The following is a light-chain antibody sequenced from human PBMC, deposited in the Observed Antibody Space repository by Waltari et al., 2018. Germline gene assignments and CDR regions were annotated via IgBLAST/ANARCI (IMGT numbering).Light chain of an antibody. Sequence: SYELTQPPSVSVSPGQTASITCSGDIFGNKYASWYQQKPGQSPLLVIYQDTKRPSEIPGRFSGSKSANAATLTITGTQAVDEADYYCQALGTGAWVFGGGTKLTVL. CDR2: QDT. CDR3: QALGTGAWV. CDR1: IFGNKY. J-gene: IGLJ3*02. V-gene: IGLV3-1*01.